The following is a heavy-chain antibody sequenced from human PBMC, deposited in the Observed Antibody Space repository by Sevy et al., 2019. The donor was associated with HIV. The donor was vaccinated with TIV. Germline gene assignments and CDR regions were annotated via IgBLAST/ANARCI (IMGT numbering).Heavy chain of an antibody. Sequence: SETLSLTCTVSGGSISSNYWSWIRQPPGKGLEWIGYIYSSGSSYNPSLQSRVSISMDTSKNQFSLRLNSVTAADTAGYYCASSSGYSYGDFDYWGQGTLVTVSS. CDR3: ASSSGYSYGDFDY. V-gene: IGHV4-59*01. J-gene: IGHJ4*02. CDR2: IYSSGSS. D-gene: IGHD5-18*01. CDR1: GGSISSNY.